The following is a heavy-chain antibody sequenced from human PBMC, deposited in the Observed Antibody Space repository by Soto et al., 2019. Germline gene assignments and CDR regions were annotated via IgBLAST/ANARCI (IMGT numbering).Heavy chain of an antibody. CDR1: GFTFSDYY. V-gene: IGHV3-11*01. D-gene: IGHD5-12*01. CDR2: ISSSGSTI. J-gene: IGHJ5*02. CDR3: AKGSSREGYT. Sequence: GGSLRLSCAASGFTFSDYYMSWIRQAPGKGLEWVSYISSSGSTIYYADSVKGRFTISRDNSKDTVSLHMSSLRVEDTAVYYCAKGSSREGYTWGQGTSVTVSS.